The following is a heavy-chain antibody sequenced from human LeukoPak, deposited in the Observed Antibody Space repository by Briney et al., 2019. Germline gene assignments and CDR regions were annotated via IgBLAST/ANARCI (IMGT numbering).Heavy chain of an antibody. CDR2: IYPGDSDT. CDR1: GYSFTSYW. J-gene: IGHJ3*02. Sequence: GESLKISCKGSGYSFTSYWIGWVRQMPGKGLEWMGIIYPGDSDTRYSPSFQGQVTISADKSISTAYLQWSSLKASDTAMYYCARLALPLVRGYCSGGSCLEEGAFDIWGQGTMVTVSS. D-gene: IGHD2-15*01. CDR3: ARLALPLVRGYCSGGSCLEEGAFDI. V-gene: IGHV5-51*01.